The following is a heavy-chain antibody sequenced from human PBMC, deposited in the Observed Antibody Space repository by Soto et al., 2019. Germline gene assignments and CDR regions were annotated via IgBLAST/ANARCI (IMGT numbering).Heavy chain of an antibody. CDR1: GVSISNTSYY. J-gene: IGHJ4*02. CDR2: IYFSGST. V-gene: IGHV4-39*01. CDR3: ARHGSY. Sequence: SETLSLTCSVSGVSISNTSYYWGWIRQPPGKGLEWVGTIYFSGSTFYNPSLKSRVTISIDTSKNQFSLRLSSVTAADTAVYYCARHGSYWGQGTLVTV.